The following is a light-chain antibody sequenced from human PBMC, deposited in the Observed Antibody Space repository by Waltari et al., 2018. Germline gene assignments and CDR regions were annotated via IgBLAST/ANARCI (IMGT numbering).Light chain of an antibody. J-gene: IGLJ2*01. Sequence: SSELTQDPAVSVAMGQTFTITCPGNGLRSYYASWYQQRPGQAPILIMYDKNNRPSGVPDRFSGSNSDNTASLTITGAQAEDEASYYCHSRDASGVGGSFGGGTKLTVL. V-gene: IGLV3-19*01. CDR3: HSRDASGVGGS. CDR1: GLRSYY. CDR2: DKN.